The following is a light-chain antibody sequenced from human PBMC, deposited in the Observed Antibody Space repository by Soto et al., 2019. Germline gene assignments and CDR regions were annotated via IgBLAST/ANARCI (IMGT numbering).Light chain of an antibody. J-gene: IGKJ1*01. Sequence: DIQVTQSPSFLSASIGDRVTITCRASQGISSYLAWYQQKPGKAPKLLIYAASTLQSGVPSRFSGSGSGTEFTLTISSLQPDDFATYYCQQYHGYSTWTFGQGTKV. CDR1: QGISSY. V-gene: IGKV1-9*01. CDR2: AAS. CDR3: QQYHGYSTWT.